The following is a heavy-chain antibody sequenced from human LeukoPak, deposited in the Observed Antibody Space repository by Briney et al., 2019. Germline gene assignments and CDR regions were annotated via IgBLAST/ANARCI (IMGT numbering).Heavy chain of an antibody. Sequence: PSETLSLTCIVSGGSINSYYWSWIRQPPGKGLEWIGYIYYSGNTNYNPSLKSRVSISIDTSKNQLSLQLSSVTAADTAVYYCARDRDSSGLRDFDLWGRGTLVTVSA. CDR3: ARDRDSSGLRDFDL. CDR1: GGSINSYY. J-gene: IGHJ2*01. V-gene: IGHV4-59*01. CDR2: IYYSGNT. D-gene: IGHD3-22*01.